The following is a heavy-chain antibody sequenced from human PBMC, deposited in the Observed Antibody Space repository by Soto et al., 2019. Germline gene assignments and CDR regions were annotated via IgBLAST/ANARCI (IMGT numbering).Heavy chain of an antibody. CDR1: GFTFTSSA. CDR3: AAGPLTYYDFWSGFGY. V-gene: IGHV1-58*01. D-gene: IGHD3-3*01. J-gene: IGHJ4*02. CDR2: IVAGSGNT. Sequence: ASVKVSCKASGFTFTSSAVQWVRQARGQRLEWIGWIVAGSGNTNYAQKFQERVTITRDMSTSTAYMELSSLRSEDTAVYYCAAGPLTYYDFWSGFGYWGQGTLVTVSS.